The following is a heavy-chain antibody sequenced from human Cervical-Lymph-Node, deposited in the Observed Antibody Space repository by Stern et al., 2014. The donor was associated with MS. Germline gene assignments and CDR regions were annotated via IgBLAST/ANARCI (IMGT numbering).Heavy chain of an antibody. Sequence: EVQLVQSGGGLVQPGRSLRLSCAASGFTFDDYAMHWVRQAPGKGLEWVSGISWNSGSIGYADSVKGRFTISRDNAKNSLYLQMNSLRAEDTALYYCAKGNYYYYGMDVWGQGTTVTVSS. V-gene: IGHV3-9*01. CDR2: ISWNSGSI. J-gene: IGHJ6*02. CDR3: AKGNYYYYGMDV. CDR1: GFTFDDYA.